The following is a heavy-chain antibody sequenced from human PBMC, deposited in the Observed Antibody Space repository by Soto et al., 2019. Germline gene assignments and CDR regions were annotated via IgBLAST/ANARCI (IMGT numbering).Heavy chain of an antibody. V-gene: IGHV5-51*01. J-gene: IGHJ4*02. D-gene: IGHD6-19*01. CDR3: ARQVRAGYGSGNELDY. Sequence: GESLKISCKGSGYSFSSNWIGWVRQMSGKGLEWVGIINPADSDTRYSPSFQGQVTISADKSISTAYLQWSSLKASDTAIYYCARQVRAGYGSGNELDYWGQGTLVTVSS. CDR2: INPADSDT. CDR1: GYSFSSNW.